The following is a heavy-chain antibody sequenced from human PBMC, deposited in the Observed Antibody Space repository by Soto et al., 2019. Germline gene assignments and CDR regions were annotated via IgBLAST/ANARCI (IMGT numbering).Heavy chain of an antibody. CDR2: ISCCGGST. V-gene: IGHV3-23*01. CDR3: AKADGEQWLIPHLDN. J-gene: IGHJ4*02. D-gene: IGHD6-19*01. Sequence: EVQLLESGGGVVQPGGSLRLSCVASGFNFKKFAMVWVRQAPGEGLEWVSGISCCGGSTSYADSVKGRFSTARDDSKNTLSLQMNGLRVEDTAQYFCAKADGEQWLIPHLDNWGQGTLVTVS. CDR1: GFNFKKFA.